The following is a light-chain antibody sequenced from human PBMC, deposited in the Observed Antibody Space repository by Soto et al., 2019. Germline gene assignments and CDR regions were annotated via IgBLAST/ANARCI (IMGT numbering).Light chain of an antibody. CDR2: DAS. CDR3: QHYNSFSLS. CDR1: QSISSW. J-gene: IGKJ1*01. Sequence: DIQMTQSPSTLSASVGDRVTITCRASQSISSWLAWYQQKPGKAPKLLIYDASTLEGGVPSRFRGSGSGTEFTLTINNLQTDDFATYYCQHYNSFSLSFGPGTKVDIK. V-gene: IGKV1-5*01.